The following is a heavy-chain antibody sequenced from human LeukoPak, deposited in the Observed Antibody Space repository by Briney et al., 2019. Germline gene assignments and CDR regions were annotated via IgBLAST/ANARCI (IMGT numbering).Heavy chain of an antibody. Sequence: PSETLSLTCTVSGGSISSSSYYWGWIRQPPGKGLEWIGSIYYSGSTYYNPSLKSRVTISVDTSKNQFSLKLSSVTAADTAVYYCATSYIGGFGKPDYWGQGTLVTVSS. J-gene: IGHJ4*02. D-gene: IGHD2-15*01. CDR1: GGSISSSSYY. V-gene: IGHV4-39*07. CDR3: ATSYIGGFGKPDY. CDR2: IYYSGST.